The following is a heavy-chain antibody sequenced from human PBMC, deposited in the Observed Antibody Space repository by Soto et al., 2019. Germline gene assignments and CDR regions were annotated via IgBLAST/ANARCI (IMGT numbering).Heavy chain of an antibody. CDR2: IYFSGST. Sequence: SETLSLTCTVSGGSISSGGYYWSWIRQHPGRGLEWIGYIYFSGSTYYNPSLKGRVTMLVDTSKNQFSLKLTSVNTADTAIYYCTRGGDPYKTGHWGQGTLVTVS. V-gene: IGHV4-31*03. CDR1: GGSISSGGYY. D-gene: IGHD2-21*01. J-gene: IGHJ4*02. CDR3: TRGGDPYKTGH.